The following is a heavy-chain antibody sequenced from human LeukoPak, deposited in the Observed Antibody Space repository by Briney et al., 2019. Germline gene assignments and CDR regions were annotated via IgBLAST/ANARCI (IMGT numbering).Heavy chain of an antibody. V-gene: IGHV3-49*04. D-gene: IGHD3-10*01. Sequence: PGGSLRLSCTTSGFTFGDYGMSWVRHAPGKGLEWVGFIRSKAYGGTTEYAASVKDRFTISRDDSKSIAYLQMNSLKTEDTAVYYCTRVSRVRGVIFAFDYWGQGTLVTVSS. CDR1: GFTFGDYG. CDR2: IRSKAYGGTT. CDR3: TRVSRVRGVIFAFDY. J-gene: IGHJ4*02.